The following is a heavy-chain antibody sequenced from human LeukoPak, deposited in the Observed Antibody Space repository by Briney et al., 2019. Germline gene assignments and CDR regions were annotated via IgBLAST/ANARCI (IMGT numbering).Heavy chain of an antibody. D-gene: IGHD2-15*01. Sequence: PGGSLRLSCAASGFTVSGNYTSWVRQAPGKGLEWVSVIYSGGSTYYADSVKGRFTISRHNSKNTLYLQMNSLRAEDTAVYYCASVVVVAATVFDYWGQGTLVTVSS. J-gene: IGHJ4*02. CDR3: ASVVVVAATVFDY. V-gene: IGHV3-53*04. CDR2: IYSGGST. CDR1: GFTVSGNY.